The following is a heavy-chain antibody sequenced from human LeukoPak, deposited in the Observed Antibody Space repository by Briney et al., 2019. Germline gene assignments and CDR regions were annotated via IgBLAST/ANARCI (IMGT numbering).Heavy chain of an antibody. CDR1: GYTFTGYY. CDR3: ARAPASDYAGSSY. CDR2: INPNSGGT. D-gene: IGHD4-23*01. Sequence: ASVKVSCKASGYTFTGYYIHWVRQAPGQGLEWMGWINPNSGGTNYAQKFQGRVTMTRDTSISTAYMELSRLRSDDTAVYYCARAPASDYAGSSYWGQGTLVTVSS. J-gene: IGHJ4*02. V-gene: IGHV1-2*02.